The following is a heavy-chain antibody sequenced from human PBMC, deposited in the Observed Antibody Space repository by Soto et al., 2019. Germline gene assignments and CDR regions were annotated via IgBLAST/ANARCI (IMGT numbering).Heavy chain of an antibody. Sequence: ASVKVSCKASGYIFSKYAMHWVRQAPGQRLEWMGWINAGNGNARYSQKFQGRVTITRDTSASTAYMELSSLTSEDTAVYYCASWVRTNFDYWGQGTLVTVSS. V-gene: IGHV1-3*01. CDR2: INAGNGNA. CDR1: GYIFSKYA. J-gene: IGHJ4*02. D-gene: IGHD3-16*01. CDR3: ASWVRTNFDY.